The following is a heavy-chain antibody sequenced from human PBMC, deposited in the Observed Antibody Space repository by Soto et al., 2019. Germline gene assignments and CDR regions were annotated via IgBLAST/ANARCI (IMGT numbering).Heavy chain of an antibody. J-gene: IGHJ6*02. D-gene: IGHD3-3*01. CDR2: VYSGGGT. Sequence: SETLSLTCTVSGGSLRGYSWSWIRQSPGKGLEWIGYVYSGGGTNYSPSFMGRVTISVDTTDNQFSLKLNSVTAADTAVYYCAREKTPMSPHYFSYGMDVWGQGTTVTVSS. CDR3: AREKTPMSPHYFSYGMDV. V-gene: IGHV4-59*01. CDR1: GGSLRGYS.